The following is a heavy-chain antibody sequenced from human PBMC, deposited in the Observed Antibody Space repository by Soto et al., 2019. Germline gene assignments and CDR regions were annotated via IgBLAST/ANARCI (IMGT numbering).Heavy chain of an antibody. Sequence: SETLSLTCTVSGDSISSYYWSWIRQPPGKTLEWIGYIHHSGSTNYNPSLKSRVTISMDTSKNQFSLKLTSVTAADTAVYYCARESDWRGYFFHWGKGAPVPVSS. CDR2: IHHSGST. CDR3: ARESDWRGYFFH. CDR1: GDSISSYY. D-gene: IGHD3-3*01. J-gene: IGHJ4*02. V-gene: IGHV4-59*01.